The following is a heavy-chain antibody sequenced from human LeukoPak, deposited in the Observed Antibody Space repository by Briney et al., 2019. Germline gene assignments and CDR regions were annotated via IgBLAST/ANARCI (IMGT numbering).Heavy chain of an antibody. D-gene: IGHD6-6*01. CDR2: IYHSGST. CDR3: ARGEYSSSFDY. Sequence: PSETLSLTCTVSGGSISSGGYYWSWIRQPPGKGLEWIGYIYHSGSTYYNPSLKSRVTISVDTSKNQFSLKLSSVTAADTAVYYCARGEYSSSFDYWGQGTLVTVSS. V-gene: IGHV4-30-2*05. J-gene: IGHJ4*02. CDR1: GGSISSGGYY.